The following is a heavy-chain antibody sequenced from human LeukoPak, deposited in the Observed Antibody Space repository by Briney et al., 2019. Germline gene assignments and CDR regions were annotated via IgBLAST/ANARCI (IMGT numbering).Heavy chain of an antibody. D-gene: IGHD3-3*01. CDR1: GYSFTSYW. CDR3: ARSYDFWSGYYNMFDP. CDR2: IYPGDSDT. V-gene: IGHV5-51*01. Sequence: EALKVSCKGSGYSFTSYWIGRVGQIPGKGLGWMGIIYPGDSDTRYSPSFQGQVTISADKSISAAYLQWSSLKASDTAMYYCARSYDFWSGYYNMFDPWGQGTLVTVSS. J-gene: IGHJ5*02.